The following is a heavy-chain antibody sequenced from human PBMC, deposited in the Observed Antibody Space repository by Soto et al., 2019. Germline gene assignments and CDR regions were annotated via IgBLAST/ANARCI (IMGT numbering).Heavy chain of an antibody. CDR3: ARVMELPPSVDY. CDR1: GYTFTSCY. D-gene: IGHD1-26*01. Sequence: ASVKVSCKASGYTFTSCYMHWVRQAPGQGLEWMGIINPSGGSTSYAQKFQGRVTMTRDTSTSTVYMELSSLRSEDTAVYYCARVMELPPSVDYWGQGTLVTVSS. V-gene: IGHV1-46*01. CDR2: INPSGGST. J-gene: IGHJ4*02.